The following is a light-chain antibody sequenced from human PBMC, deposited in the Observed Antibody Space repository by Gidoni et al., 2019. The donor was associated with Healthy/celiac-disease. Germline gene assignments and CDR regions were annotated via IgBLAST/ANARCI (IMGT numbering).Light chain of an antibody. CDR1: SSNIGSNY. V-gene: IGLV1-47*01. CDR2: RNT. CDR3: AAWDDSLSGPGV. Sequence: QSVLTQHPSASGPPGQRVTISCSGSSSNIGSNYVYWYQQLPGTAPKLLIYRNTQRPSGVPDRFSGSKSGTSASLAISGLRSEDEADYYCAAWDDSLSGPGVFGGGTKLTVL. J-gene: IGLJ2*01.